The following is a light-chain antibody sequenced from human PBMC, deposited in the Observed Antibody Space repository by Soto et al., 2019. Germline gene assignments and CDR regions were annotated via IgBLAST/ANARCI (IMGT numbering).Light chain of an antibody. Sequence: QSVLTQPPSVSAAPGQKVTISCSGSSSNIGNEYVSWYQQLPGTAPKLLIYENNKRPSGIPDRFSGSKSGTSATLGITGLQTGDEADYYCGTWDTSLSAGVFGGGTKLTVL. CDR1: SSNIGNEY. J-gene: IGLJ3*02. CDR2: ENN. CDR3: GTWDTSLSAGV. V-gene: IGLV1-51*02.